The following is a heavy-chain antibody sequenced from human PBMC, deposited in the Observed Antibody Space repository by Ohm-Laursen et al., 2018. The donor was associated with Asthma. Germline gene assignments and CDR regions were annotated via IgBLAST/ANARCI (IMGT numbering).Heavy chain of an antibody. CDR1: GFTFNKHH. Sequence: SLRLSCAASGFTFNKHHMTWVRQALGKGLEWVSAIDGSGGRTYYADSVKGRFTISRDNPRNTLYLQMNSLRAEDTAVYYCAKDSSEVVAADEYWGQGTLVTVSS. CDR2: IDGSGGRT. CDR3: AKDSSEVVAADEY. V-gene: IGHV3-23*01. J-gene: IGHJ4*02. D-gene: IGHD2-15*01.